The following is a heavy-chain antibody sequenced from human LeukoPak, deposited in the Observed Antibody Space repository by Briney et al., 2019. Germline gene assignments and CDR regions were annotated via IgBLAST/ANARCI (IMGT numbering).Heavy chain of an antibody. CDR2: ISYDGSNK. CDR1: GFTFSSYA. J-gene: IGHJ6*02. Sequence: GGSLRLSCAASGFTFSSYAMHWVRQAPGKGLEWVAVISYDGSNKYYADSVKGRFTISRDNSKNTLYLQMNSLRAEDTAVYYCARDSPLYGMDVWGQGTTVTVSS. CDR3: ARDSPLYGMDV. V-gene: IGHV3-30-3*01.